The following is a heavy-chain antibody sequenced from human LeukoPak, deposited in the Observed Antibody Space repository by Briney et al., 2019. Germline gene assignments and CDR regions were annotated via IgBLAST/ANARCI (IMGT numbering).Heavy chain of an antibody. CDR3: ARRDYDSSGYHYYYGMDV. CDR1: AGNFSSYA. Sequence: ASVKVSCKTSAGNFSSYAISWVRHDPGQGLEWMVRIIPIFGIANYAQKFQGRVTITADKSTSTAYMELSSLRSEDTAVYSCARRDYDSSGYHYYYGMDVWGQGNTVTVSS. J-gene: IGHJ6*02. V-gene: IGHV1-69*04. D-gene: IGHD3-22*01. CDR2: IIPIFGIA.